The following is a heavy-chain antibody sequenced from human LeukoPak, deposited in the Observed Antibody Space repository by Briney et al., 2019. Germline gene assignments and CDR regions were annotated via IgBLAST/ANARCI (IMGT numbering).Heavy chain of an antibody. CDR2: INPSGGST. CDR1: GYTFTSYY. V-gene: IGHV1-46*01. CDR3: ARDGLSDFWSGYVEY. J-gene: IGHJ4*02. Sequence: ASVKVSCKASGYTFTSYYMHWVRQAPGQGLEWMGIINPSGGSTSYAQKFQGRVTMTRDTSTSTVYMELSSLRSEDTAVYYCARDGLSDFWSGYVEYWGQGTLVTVSS. D-gene: IGHD3-3*01.